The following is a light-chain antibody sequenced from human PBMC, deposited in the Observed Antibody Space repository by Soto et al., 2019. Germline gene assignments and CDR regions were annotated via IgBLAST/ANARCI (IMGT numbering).Light chain of an antibody. CDR1: QSISSY. CDR2: AAS. CDR3: QQSYSTPQT. J-gene: IGKJ2*01. V-gene: IGKV1-39*01. Sequence: DIQMTQSPSSLSASVGDRVTITCRASQSISSYLNWYQQKPGKAPKLLIYAASSLQSGVPSRFSGSESGTEFTLTISSLQPEDFATYYCQQSYSTPQTFGQGTQREIK.